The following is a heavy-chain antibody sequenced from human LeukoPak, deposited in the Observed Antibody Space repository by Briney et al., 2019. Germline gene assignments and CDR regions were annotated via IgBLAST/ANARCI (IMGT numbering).Heavy chain of an antibody. CDR2: IYYSGST. Sequence: PSETLSLTCTVSGGSISSYYWSWIRQPPGKGLEWIGYIYYSGSTNYNPSLKSRVTISVDTSKNQFSLKLSSVTAADTAVYYCARQTARSGYDLFDYWGQGTLVTVSS. D-gene: IGHD5-12*01. CDR1: GGSISSYY. CDR3: ARQTARSGYDLFDY. J-gene: IGHJ4*02. V-gene: IGHV4-59*08.